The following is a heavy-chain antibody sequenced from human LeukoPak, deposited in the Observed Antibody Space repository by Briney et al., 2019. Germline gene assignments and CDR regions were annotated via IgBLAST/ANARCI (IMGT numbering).Heavy chain of an antibody. J-gene: IGHJ4*02. CDR1: GYTLTNYG. Sequence: ASVKVSCKASGYTLTNYGISWVRQAPGQGLEWMGWISAYNGNTRYAQKLQDRVTMTADTSTSTAYMELRSLRSDDTAMYYYAREGRSGYYLTWGQGTLVTVSS. D-gene: IGHD3-22*01. V-gene: IGHV1-18*01. CDR2: ISAYNGNT. CDR3: AREGRSGYYLT.